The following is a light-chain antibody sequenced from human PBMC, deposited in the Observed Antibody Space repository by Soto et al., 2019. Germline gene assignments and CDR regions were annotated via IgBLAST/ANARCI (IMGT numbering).Light chain of an antibody. Sequence: SYELTQPPSVSVAPGETARMTCGGNNIGSKSVHWFQQRPGLAPALVIYYDADRPSGIPERCSGSKSGNTATLTINRVEVGDEADYYCQVWDSPSDQGVFGGATKLTVL. CDR3: QVWDSPSDQGV. CDR1: NIGSKS. J-gene: IGLJ3*02. CDR2: YDA. V-gene: IGLV3-21*04.